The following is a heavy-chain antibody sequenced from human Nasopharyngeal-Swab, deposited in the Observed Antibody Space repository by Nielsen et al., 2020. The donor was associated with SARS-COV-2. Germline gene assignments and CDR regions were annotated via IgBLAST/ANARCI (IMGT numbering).Heavy chain of an antibody. CDR1: GGSFSGYY. D-gene: IGHD3-3*01. Sequence: SETLSLTCAVYGGSFSGYYWSWIRQPPGKGLERIGEINHSGSTNYNPSLKSRVTISVGTSKNQFSLKLSSVTAADTAVYYGARGTRFLEWLLYRCQSGCGGMDVWGQGTTVTVSS. CDR2: INHSGST. J-gene: IGHJ6*02. CDR3: ARGTRFLEWLLYRCQSGCGGMDV. V-gene: IGHV4-34*01.